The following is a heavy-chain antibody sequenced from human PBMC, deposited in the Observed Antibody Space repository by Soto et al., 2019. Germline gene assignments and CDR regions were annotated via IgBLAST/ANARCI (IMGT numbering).Heavy chain of an antibody. CDR3: AKSLGWQQELVYFDC. CDR2: ISWNSGTI. V-gene: IGHV3-9*01. J-gene: IGHJ4*02. Sequence: GGSLRLSCAASGFTFDDYAMHWVRQAPGKGLEWISGISWNSGTIGYADSVKGRFTISRDNAKNSLYLQMNSLRAEDTALYYCAKSLGWQQELVYFDCWGQGTLVTVSS. D-gene: IGHD6-13*01. CDR1: GFTFDDYA.